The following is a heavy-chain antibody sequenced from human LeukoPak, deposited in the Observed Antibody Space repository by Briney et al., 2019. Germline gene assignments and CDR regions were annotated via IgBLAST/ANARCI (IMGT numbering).Heavy chain of an antibody. CDR2: IYYSGST. J-gene: IGHJ6*03. Sequence: PETLSLTCTVSGGSISSYYWSWIRQPPGKGLEWIGYIYYSGSTNYNPSLKSRVTISVDTSKNQFSLKLSSVTAADTAVYYCARDRVVPAPFYYYYYMDVWGKGTTVTVSS. D-gene: IGHD2-2*01. CDR3: ARDRVVPAPFYYYYYMDV. CDR1: GGSISSYY. V-gene: IGHV4-59*01.